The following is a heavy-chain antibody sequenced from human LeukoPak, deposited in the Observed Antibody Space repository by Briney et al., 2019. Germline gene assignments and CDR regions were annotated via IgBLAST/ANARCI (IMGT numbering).Heavy chain of an antibody. D-gene: IGHD5-12*01. V-gene: IGHV4-59*08. CDR1: GGSFSPYY. J-gene: IGHJ4*02. CDR2: IYSSGSA. CDR3: ARMGGYSGYATH. Sequence: SETQSLTCTVSGGSFSPYYWSWIRQPPGKGLEWIGYIYSSGSANYNPSLKSRVTISVDTSKNQFSLKLSSVTAADTAVYYCARMGGYSGYATHWGQGTLVTVSS.